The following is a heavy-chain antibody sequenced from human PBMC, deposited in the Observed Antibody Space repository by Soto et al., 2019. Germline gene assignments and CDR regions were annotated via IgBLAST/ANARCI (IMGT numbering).Heavy chain of an antibody. V-gene: IGHV3-15*01. D-gene: IGHD1-26*01. CDR1: GFTFSNAW. Sequence: EVQLVESGGGLVKPGGSLRLSCAASGFTFSNAWMSWVRQAPGKGLEWVGRIKSKTDGGTTDYAAPVKGRFTITRYESNNTLYLKMNSLKTEVTAVYYCYTGIVDYWGQGTVVTVSS. CDR2: IKSKTDGGTT. J-gene: IGHJ4*02. CDR3: YTGIVDY.